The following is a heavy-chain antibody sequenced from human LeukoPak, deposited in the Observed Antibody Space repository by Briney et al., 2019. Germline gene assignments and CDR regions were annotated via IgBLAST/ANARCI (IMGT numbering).Heavy chain of an antibody. CDR1: GFTFRSYW. Sequence: GPLSPSSAASGFTFRSYWMIWVRQPPGKGLEWVANIKQDGSEKYYVDSVKGRFTISRDNAKNSVYLQMNSLRGEDTAVYYRARGLLWLFGGQGTLVTVSS. J-gene: IGHJ4*02. D-gene: IGHD3-10*01. V-gene: IGHV3-7*01. CDR3: ARGLLWLF. CDR2: IKQDGSEK.